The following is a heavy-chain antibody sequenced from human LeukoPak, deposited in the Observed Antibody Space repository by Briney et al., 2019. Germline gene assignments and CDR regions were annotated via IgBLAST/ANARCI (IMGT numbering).Heavy chain of an antibody. CDR1: GFTVSSNY. CDR3: ARDRGYSGYDGAFDI. J-gene: IGHJ3*02. D-gene: IGHD5-12*01. Sequence: GGSLRLSCAASGFTVSSNYMSWVRQAPGKGLEWVSVIYSGGSTYYADSVRGRFTISRDNSKNTLYLQMNSLRAEDTAVYYCARDRGYSGYDGAFDIWGQGTMVTVSS. V-gene: IGHV3-66*01. CDR2: IYSGGST.